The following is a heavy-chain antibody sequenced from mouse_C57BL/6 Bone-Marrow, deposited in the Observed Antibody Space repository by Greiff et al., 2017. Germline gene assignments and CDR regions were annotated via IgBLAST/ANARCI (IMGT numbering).Heavy chain of an antibody. V-gene: IGHV1-26*01. CDR2: INPNNGGT. J-gene: IGHJ4*01. Sequence: EVQLQQSGPELVKPGASVKISCKASGYTFTDYYMNWVKQSHGKSLEWIGDINPNNGGTSYNQKFKGKATLTVDKSSSTAYMELRSLTSEDSAVYYCARDYDGSSPYYYAMDYWGQGTSVTVSS. CDR1: GYTFTDYY. D-gene: IGHD1-1*01. CDR3: ARDYDGSSPYYYAMDY.